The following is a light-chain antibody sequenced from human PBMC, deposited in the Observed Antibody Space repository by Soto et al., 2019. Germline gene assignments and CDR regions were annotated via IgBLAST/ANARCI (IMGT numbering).Light chain of an antibody. CDR2: DAS. V-gene: IGKV3-11*01. CDR1: QSVSSY. Sequence: EIVLTQSPATLSLSPGERATLSCRASQSVSSYLAWYQQKPGQAPRLLIYDASNRATGIPARFSGSGSGTDFTLTISSLEPEDFAVYYCQQRTKWPSSTLGQGTRLEIK. CDR3: QQRTKWPSST. J-gene: IGKJ5*01.